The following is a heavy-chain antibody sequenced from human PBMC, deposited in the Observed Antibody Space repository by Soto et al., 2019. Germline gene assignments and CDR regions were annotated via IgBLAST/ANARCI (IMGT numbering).Heavy chain of an antibody. Sequence: EVRLMESGGGLVQPGGSLRLSCAASGFRFSTYNMDWVRQAPGKGPEWIAHISTTSFTIYYADSVKGRFTISRDNDRNSSYLEMNSLRDEDTAVYYCARDRCYDGTCYSASDSWGQGTLVTVSS. D-gene: IGHD2-15*01. CDR2: ISTTSFTI. J-gene: IGHJ5*01. V-gene: IGHV3-48*02. CDR1: GFRFSTYN. CDR3: ARDRCYDGTCYSASDS.